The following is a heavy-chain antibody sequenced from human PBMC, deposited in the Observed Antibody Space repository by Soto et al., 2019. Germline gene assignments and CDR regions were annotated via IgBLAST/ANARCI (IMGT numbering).Heavy chain of an antibody. CDR1: GFSLSTRGMR. CDR2: IDWDDDK. V-gene: IGHV2-70*04. CDR3: ARMTAALRYGMDV. D-gene: IGHD6-13*01. J-gene: IGHJ6*02. Sequence: SGPTLVNPTQTLTLTCTFSGFSLSTRGMRVSWIRQPPGKALEWLARIDWDDDKFYSTSLKTRLTISKDTSKNQVVLTMTNMDPVDTATYYCARMTAALRYGMDVWGQGTTVTVSS.